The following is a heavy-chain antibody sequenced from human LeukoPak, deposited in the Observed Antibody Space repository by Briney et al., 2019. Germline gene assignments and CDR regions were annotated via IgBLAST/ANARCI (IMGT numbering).Heavy chain of an antibody. J-gene: IGHJ4*02. CDR1: GYTFTSYY. V-gene: IGHV1-46*01. Sequence: ASVKVSRKASGYTFTSYYMHWVRQAPGQGLEWMGIINPSGGSTSYAQKFQGRVTMTRDTSTSTVYMELSSLRSEDTAVYYCARGVNLLVGATLGFVDYWGQGTLVTVSS. CDR2: INPSGGST. CDR3: ARGVNLLVGATLGFVDY. D-gene: IGHD1-26*01.